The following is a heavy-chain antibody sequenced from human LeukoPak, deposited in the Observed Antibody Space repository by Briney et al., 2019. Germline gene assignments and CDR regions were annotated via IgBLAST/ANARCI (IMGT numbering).Heavy chain of an antibody. J-gene: IGHJ6*02. Sequence: GGPLRFSWPAPGFTLVVKAWPGVRQAPGRGWEGASVFSGIGVTLAYADSVKGRFTISRDNAKNSLYLQMNSLRAEDTALYYCAKGLPLPGYSSGWSGDYYYGMDVWGQGTTVAVSS. CDR2: FSGIGVTL. CDR3: AKGLPLPGYSSGWSGDYYYGMDV. D-gene: IGHD6-19*01. V-gene: IGHV3-9*01. CDR1: GFTLVVKA.